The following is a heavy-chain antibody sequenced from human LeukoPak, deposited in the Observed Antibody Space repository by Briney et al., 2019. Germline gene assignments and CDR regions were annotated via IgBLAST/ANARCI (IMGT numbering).Heavy chain of an antibody. CDR2: INPNSGGT. D-gene: IGHD2-2*02. CDR3: ARVYCSSTSCYTGHTGGWFDP. Sequence: ASVKVSCKASGYTFTGYYMHWVRQAPGQGLERMGWINPNSGGTNYAQKFQGRVTMTRDTSISTAYMELSRLRSDDTAVYYCARVYCSSTSCYTGHTGGWFDPWGQGTLVTVSS. J-gene: IGHJ5*02. CDR1: GYTFTGYY. V-gene: IGHV1-2*02.